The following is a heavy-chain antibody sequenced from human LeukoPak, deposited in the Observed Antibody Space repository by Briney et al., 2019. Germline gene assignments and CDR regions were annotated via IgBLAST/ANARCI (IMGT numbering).Heavy chain of an antibody. CDR1: GYTFTSYD. J-gene: IGHJ3*02. Sequence: GASVKVSCKTSGYTFTSYDINWVRQAAGQGLEWMGWMNPNSGNTGYTQNFQGRVTMTRNTSISTAYMELSSLRSEDTAVYYCARDTSLAEAYAFDIWGQGTMVTVSS. CDR2: MNPNSGNT. D-gene: IGHD2/OR15-2a*01. V-gene: IGHV1-8*01. CDR3: ARDTSLAEAYAFDI.